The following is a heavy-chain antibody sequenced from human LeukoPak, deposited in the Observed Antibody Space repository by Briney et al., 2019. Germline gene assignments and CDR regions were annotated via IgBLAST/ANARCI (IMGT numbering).Heavy chain of an antibody. J-gene: IGHJ6*03. CDR1: GVSISSGSNY. V-gene: IGHV4-61*01. CDR2: IYYSGST. CDR3: ARGDSSGYYHGSNYYYYYMDV. Sequence: PSETLSLTCSVSGVSISSGSNYWSWSRQPPGKGLEWIGYIYYSGSTNYNPSLKSRVTISVDTSKNQFSLKLSSVTAADTAVYYCARGDSSGYYHGSNYYYYYMDVWGKGTTVTISS. D-gene: IGHD3-22*01.